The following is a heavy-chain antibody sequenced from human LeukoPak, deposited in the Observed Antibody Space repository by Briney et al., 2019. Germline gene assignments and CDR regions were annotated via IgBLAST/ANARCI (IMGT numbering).Heavy chain of an antibody. V-gene: IGHV4-39*07. D-gene: IGHD2-2*01. J-gene: IGHJ6*04. CDR3: ARTQLLRGRYYYMDV. CDR2: FYYGGIT. Sequence: SETLSLTCTVSGASITTTLYYWVWARQSPGKGLEWIGSFYYGGITYYHPSLKSRVTVSVDTSRSQFSLKLISVTAADTAVYYCARTQLLRGRYYYMDVWGKGTTVTVSS. CDR1: GASITTTLYY.